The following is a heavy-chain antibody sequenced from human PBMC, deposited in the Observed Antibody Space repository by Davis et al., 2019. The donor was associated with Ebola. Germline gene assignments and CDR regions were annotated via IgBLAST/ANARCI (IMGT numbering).Heavy chain of an antibody. Sequence: GESLKISCAASGFTFSDYGMHWVRHSPGKGLEWVAVISSDTHNKLYADSVKGRFTISRDNSKNTLFLQVNSLRFEDTAVYYCAKDYINNWSNYFDSWGQGTLVTVSS. CDR3: AKDYINNWSNYFDS. V-gene: IGHV3-30*18. D-gene: IGHD1-1*01. CDR2: ISSDTHNK. J-gene: IGHJ4*01. CDR1: GFTFSDYG.